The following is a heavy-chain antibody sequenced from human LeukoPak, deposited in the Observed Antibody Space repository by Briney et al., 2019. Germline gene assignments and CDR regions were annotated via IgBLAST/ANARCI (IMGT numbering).Heavy chain of an antibody. Sequence: TSETLSLTCTVSGASISTYYWSWIRQPPGKGLEWIGYVYYSGGTNYNPSLKSRVTLSVDMSKNQFSLKLNSVTAADTAVYYCAKSNGYGLVDIWGQGTMVTVSS. CDR2: VYYSGGT. D-gene: IGHD3-10*01. J-gene: IGHJ3*02. CDR1: GASISTYY. CDR3: AKSNGYGLVDI. V-gene: IGHV4-59*01.